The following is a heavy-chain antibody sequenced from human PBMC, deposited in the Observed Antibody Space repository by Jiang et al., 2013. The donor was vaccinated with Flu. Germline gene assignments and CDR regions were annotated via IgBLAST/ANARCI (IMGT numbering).Heavy chain of an antibody. D-gene: IGHD2-21*01. Sequence: RLSCAAAGFTFSNCVMRMGPPGSREGGWSGYSTITASGESTYYADSVKGRFTISRDNSKNTLYLQMNSLGAEDTAVYYCAKAGGEGAYHYDFWGQG. CDR1: GFTFSNCV. J-gene: IGHJ4*02. CDR3: AKAGGEGAYHYDF. V-gene: IGHV3-23*01. CDR2: ITASGEST.